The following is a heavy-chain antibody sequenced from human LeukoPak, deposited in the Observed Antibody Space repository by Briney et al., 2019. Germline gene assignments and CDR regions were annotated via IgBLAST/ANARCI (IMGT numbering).Heavy chain of an antibody. CDR3: ARLRYSSSWYDY. CDR1: GFTFSSYG. V-gene: IGHV3-33*01. J-gene: IGHJ4*02. CDR2: IWYDGSNK. Sequence: GGSLRLSCAASGFTFSSYGMHWVRQAPGKGLEWVAVIWYDGSNKYYADSVKGRFTISRDNAKNSLYLQMNSLRAEDTAVYYCARLRYSSSWYDYWGQGTLVTVSS. D-gene: IGHD6-13*01.